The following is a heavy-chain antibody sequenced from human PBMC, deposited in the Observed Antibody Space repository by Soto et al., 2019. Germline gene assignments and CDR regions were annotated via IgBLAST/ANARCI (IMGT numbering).Heavy chain of an antibody. CDR2: IYHSGST. V-gene: IGHV4-30-2*01. CDR1: GGSISSGGYS. Sequence: SETLSLTCAVSGGSISSGGYSWSWIRQPPGKGPEWIGYIYHSGSTYYNPSLKSRVTISVDRSKNQFSLKLSSVTAADTAVYYCARSIDYYDSSGYSNWFDPWGQGTLVTVSS. D-gene: IGHD3-22*01. CDR3: ARSIDYYDSSGYSNWFDP. J-gene: IGHJ5*02.